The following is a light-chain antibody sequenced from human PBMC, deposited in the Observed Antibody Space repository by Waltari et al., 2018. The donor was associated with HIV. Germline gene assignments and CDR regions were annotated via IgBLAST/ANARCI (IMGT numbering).Light chain of an antibody. CDR1: KLGDKY. CDR3: QAWDSSTGGV. Sequence: SYELTQPPSVSVSPGQTASITCPGAKLGDKYACWYQQKPGQSPVLVIYQDSKRPSGFPERFSGSNSGNTATLTLSGTQAMDEADYYCQAWDSSTGGVFGTGTKVTGL. CDR2: QDS. V-gene: IGLV3-1*01. J-gene: IGLJ1*01.